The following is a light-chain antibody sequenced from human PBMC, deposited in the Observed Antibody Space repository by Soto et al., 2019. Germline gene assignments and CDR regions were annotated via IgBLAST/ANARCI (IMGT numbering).Light chain of an antibody. J-gene: IGKJ4*01. V-gene: IGKV1-39*01. CDR3: QQSYDAQFT. Sequence: DIQLTQSPSSLSASVGDEVTITCRASQGISHYLTRYQQKPGRAPTLLIYGVSTLQSGVPSRFSGGGSGTDFTLTISNLQLEDFATYYCQQSYDAQFTFGGGTRVEIK. CDR1: QGISHY. CDR2: GVS.